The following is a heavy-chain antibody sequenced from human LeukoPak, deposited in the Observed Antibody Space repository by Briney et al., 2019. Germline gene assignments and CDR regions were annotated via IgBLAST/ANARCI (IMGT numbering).Heavy chain of an antibody. CDR3: AKDGIRDFDSYYYYYMDV. V-gene: IGHV5-51*01. J-gene: IGHJ6*03. D-gene: IGHD3-9*01. CDR2: IYPGDSDT. Sequence: GESLKISCKGSGYSFTSYWIGWVRQMPGKGLEWMGIIYPGDSDTRCSPSFQGQVTISADKSISTAYLQWSSLKASDTAMYYCAKDGIRDFDSYYYYYMDVWGKGTTVTVSS. CDR1: GYSFTSYW.